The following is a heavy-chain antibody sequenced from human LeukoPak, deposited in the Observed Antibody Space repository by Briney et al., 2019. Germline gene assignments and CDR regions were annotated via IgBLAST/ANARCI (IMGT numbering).Heavy chain of an antibody. J-gene: IGHJ4*02. V-gene: IGHV4-59*08. Sequence: SETLSLTCTVSGGSISSYYWSWIRQPPGKGLEWIAYIYYSGSTTYNPSLKSRITISLDTSKNQLSLKLSSVTAADTAVYYCARSGYCSGGSCYATGLFHYWGQGTPVTVSS. CDR1: GGSISSYY. CDR3: ARSGYCSGGSCYATGLFHY. CDR2: IYYSGST. D-gene: IGHD2-15*01.